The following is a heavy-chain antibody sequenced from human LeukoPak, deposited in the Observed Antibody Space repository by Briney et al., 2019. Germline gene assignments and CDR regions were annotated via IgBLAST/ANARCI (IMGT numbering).Heavy chain of an antibody. CDR1: GFTFSSYG. D-gene: IGHD4-23*01. J-gene: IGHJ4*02. V-gene: IGHV3-30*18. Sequence: GGSLRLSCAASGFTFSSYGMHWVRQAPGKGLEWVAVISYDGSNKYYADSVKGRFTISRDDSKNTLYLQMNSLRAEDTAVYYCAKSATTVVTPGYFDYWGQGTLVTVSS. CDR3: AKSATTVVTPGYFDY. CDR2: ISYDGSNK.